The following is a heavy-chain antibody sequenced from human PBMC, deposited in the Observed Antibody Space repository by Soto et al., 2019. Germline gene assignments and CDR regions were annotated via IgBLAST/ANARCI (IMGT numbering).Heavy chain of an antibody. CDR1: GYTFTRYG. D-gene: IGHD2-8*01. Sequence: QGQLVQSGAEVKMPGASVKVSCKASGYTFTRYGISCVRQAPGQGLEWMGWISGYNGDANYAQRFQGRVSMTIDTSTTTAYMELRTLTSDDTAVYYCAKNGQPPYYYYGLDVWGQGTTVTVSS. V-gene: IGHV1-18*01. CDR3: AKNGQPPYYYYGLDV. J-gene: IGHJ6*02. CDR2: ISGYNGDA.